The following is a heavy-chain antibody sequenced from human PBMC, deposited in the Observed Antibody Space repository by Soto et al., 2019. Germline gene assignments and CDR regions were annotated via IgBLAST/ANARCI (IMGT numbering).Heavy chain of an antibody. CDR1: GFSFSTYS. J-gene: IGHJ4*02. D-gene: IGHD1-7*01. V-gene: IGHV3-30*18. CDR2: ISNDGSNK. CDR3: AKGLGNYWAFDS. Sequence: GGSLRLSCAASGFSFSTYSMHWVRQAPGKGLEWVAFISNDGSNKYYADSVKGRFTISRDNSKNTLYLQMNSLRAEDTAVYYYAKGLGNYWAFDSWAQGTLAPASS.